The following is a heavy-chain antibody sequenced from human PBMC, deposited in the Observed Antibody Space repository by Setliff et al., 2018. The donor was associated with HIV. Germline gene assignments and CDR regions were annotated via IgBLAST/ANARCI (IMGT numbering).Heavy chain of an antibody. CDR2: ISYGSTYI. V-gene: IGHV3-21*01. CDR3: ARSGGIGNYHWDV. Sequence: PGGSLRLSCVASGFTFSSYCMDWFRQAPGKGLEWVSSISYGSTYIYQSDLVRGRFTISRDDAKKSLYLQMNSLGAEDTAVYFCARSGGIGNYHWDVWGKGTTVTVSS. CDR1: GFTFSSYC. D-gene: IGHD3-16*01. J-gene: IGHJ6*03.